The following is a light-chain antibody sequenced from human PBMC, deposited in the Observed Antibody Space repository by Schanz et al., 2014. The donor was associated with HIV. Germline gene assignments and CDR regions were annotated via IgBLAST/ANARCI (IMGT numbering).Light chain of an antibody. CDR1: SSDVGRYNL. CDR2: EVS. Sequence: QSALTQPASVSGSPGQSITISCTGTSSDVGRYNLVSWYQQHPGKAPKLMIYEVSKRPSGVPDRFSGSKSGNTASLTISGLQAEDEADYYCQSYDSGLSGWVFGGGTKLTVL. CDR3: QSYDSGLSGWV. V-gene: IGLV2-14*02. J-gene: IGLJ3*02.